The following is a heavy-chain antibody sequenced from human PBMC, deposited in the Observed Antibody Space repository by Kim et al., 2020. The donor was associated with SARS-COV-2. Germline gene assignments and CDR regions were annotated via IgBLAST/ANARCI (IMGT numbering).Heavy chain of an antibody. J-gene: IGHJ5*02. CDR1: GFTFSRYG. Sequence: GGSLRLSCAASGFTFSRYGLHWVRQAPGKGLEWVAVISYDESEKYYADSVKGRFTISRDTSKNMLYLEMKSLKTEDTAVYYCAKGSTGSGYSYADHWGQGTLVTVSS. V-gene: IGHV3-30*18. D-gene: IGHD5-12*01. CDR3: AKGSTGSGYSYADH. CDR2: ISYDESEK.